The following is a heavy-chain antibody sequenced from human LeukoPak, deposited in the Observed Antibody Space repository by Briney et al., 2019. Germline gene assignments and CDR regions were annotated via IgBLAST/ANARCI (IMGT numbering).Heavy chain of an antibody. D-gene: IGHD6-19*01. CDR2: IYHNDST. CDR1: VGSISSGGYS. Sequence: SETLSLTCAVSVGSISSGGYSWRWIRQPRGKGLEWIVYIYHNDSTYYNPALKIQVTISVNRSKNQFSLKLSSVTAADTAVYYCARRYGSIGVTKWFEPWGQGTLVTVSS. CDR3: ARRYGSIGVTKWFEP. V-gene: IGHV4-30-2*01. J-gene: IGHJ5*02.